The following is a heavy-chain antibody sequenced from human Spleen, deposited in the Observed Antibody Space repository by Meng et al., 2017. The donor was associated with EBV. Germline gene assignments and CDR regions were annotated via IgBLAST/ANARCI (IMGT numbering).Heavy chain of an antibody. D-gene: IGHD3-16*01. CDR1: GGSIRSSNW. CDR2: IYHSGST. V-gene: IGHV4-4*03. Sequence: QVQRKESGPGLVKPPVTLSLTCAVSGGSIRSSNWWSCVRPPPGKGLEWIGEIYHSGSTNYNPSLKSRVTISVDKSKNQFSLKLRSVTAADTAVYYCASGGGVDALGDYWGQGTLVTVSS. J-gene: IGHJ4*02. CDR3: ASGGGVDALGDY.